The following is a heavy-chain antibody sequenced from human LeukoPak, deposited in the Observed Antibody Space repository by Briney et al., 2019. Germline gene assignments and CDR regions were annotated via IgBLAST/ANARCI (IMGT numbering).Heavy chain of an antibody. J-gene: IGHJ1*01. D-gene: IGHD2-2*01. CDR2: INPNSGGT. CDR1: GYTFTGYY. V-gene: IGHV1-2*02. CDR3: AREDCSSTSCSTGVQY. Sequence: GASVKVSCKASGYTFTGYYMHWVRQAPGRGLEWMGWINPNSGGTNYAQKFQGRVTMTRDTSISTAYMELSRLRSDDTAVYYCAREDCSSTSCSTGVQYWGQGTLVTVSS.